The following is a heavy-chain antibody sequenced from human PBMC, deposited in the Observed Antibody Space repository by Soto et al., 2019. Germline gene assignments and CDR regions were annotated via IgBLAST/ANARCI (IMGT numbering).Heavy chain of an antibody. CDR3: AKDRSGSYYAFES. Sequence: QVQLQESGPGLVEPSETLSLTCGVSGGSISRYFWSWIRQPPGQELEWIGYVSKNGDTNYSPSLKSRVTISVDTSKNEVSLKLKSVTAADTAVYYCAKDRSGSYYAFESWGPGTLVTVSS. D-gene: IGHD1-26*01. CDR2: VSKNGDT. J-gene: IGHJ4*02. V-gene: IGHV4-59*01. CDR1: GGSISRYF.